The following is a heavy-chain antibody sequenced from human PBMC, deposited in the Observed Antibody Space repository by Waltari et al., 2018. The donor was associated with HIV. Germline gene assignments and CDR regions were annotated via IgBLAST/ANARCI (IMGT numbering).Heavy chain of an antibody. CDR3: ARVEGTGSYGPFDY. V-gene: IGHV3-33*01. CDR1: GLTFTAYG. J-gene: IGHJ4*02. D-gene: IGHD5-18*01. CDR2: IWYDGTRK. Sequence: QVQLVESGGGVVQPGRSLRLSCVASGLTFTAYGIHWVRQAPGKGLEWVALIWYDGTRKYYADSVKGRFTISRDNSKNTVYLQMSSLRAEDTARYYCARVEGTGSYGPFDYWGQGTPVTVSS.